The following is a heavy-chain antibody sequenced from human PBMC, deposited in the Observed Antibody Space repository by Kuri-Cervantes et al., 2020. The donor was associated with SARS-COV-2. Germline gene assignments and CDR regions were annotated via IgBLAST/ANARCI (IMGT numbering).Heavy chain of an antibody. V-gene: IGHV3-69-1*01. D-gene: IGHD3-10*01. CDR2: ISSSSYI. CDR1: GGSFSGYY. Sequence: GGSLRLSCAVYGGSFSGYYWSWIRQPPGKGLEWVSSISSSSYIYYADSVKGRFTISRDNAKNSLYLQMNSLRAEDTAVYYCARNPRAYGGFDPWGQGTLVTVSS. CDR3: ARNPRAYGGFDP. J-gene: IGHJ5*02.